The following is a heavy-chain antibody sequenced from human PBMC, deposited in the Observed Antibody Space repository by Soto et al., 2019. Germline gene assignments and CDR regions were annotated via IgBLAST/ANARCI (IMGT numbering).Heavy chain of an antibody. J-gene: IGHJ4*02. CDR1: GGSISSSNW. D-gene: IGHD3-22*01. V-gene: IGHV4-4*02. CDR2: IYHSGST. Sequence: SETLSLTCAVSGGSISSSNWLIWVRQPPGKGLEWIGEIYHSGSTNYNPSLKSRVTISVDKSKNQFSLKLSSVTAADTAVYYCASAAYYYDSSGLDYWGQGTLVTVSS. CDR3: ASAAYYYDSSGLDY.